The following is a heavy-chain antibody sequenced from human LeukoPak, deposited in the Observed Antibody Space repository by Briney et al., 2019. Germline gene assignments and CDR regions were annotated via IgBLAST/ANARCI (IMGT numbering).Heavy chain of an antibody. V-gene: IGHV4-30-4*08. CDR3: ARSIEYYGGCDY. J-gene: IGHJ4*02. D-gene: IGHD4-23*01. CDR1: GGSISSGDYY. Sequence: SQTLSLTCTVSGGSISSGDYYWSWIRQPPGKGLEWIGYIYYSGSTYYNPSLKSRVTISVDTSKNQFSLKLSSVTAADTAVYYCARSIEYYGGCDYWGQGTLVTVSS. CDR2: IYYSGST.